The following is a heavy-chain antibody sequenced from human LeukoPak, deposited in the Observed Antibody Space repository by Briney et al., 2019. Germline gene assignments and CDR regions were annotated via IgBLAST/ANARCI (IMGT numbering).Heavy chain of an antibody. D-gene: IGHD6-6*01. CDR2: IKSKTDGGTT. CDR3: TRVWYSSSFAFH. Sequence: PGGSLRLSCAASGFTFSNAWMSWVRQAPGKGLEWVGRIKSKTDGGTTEYAASVKGRFTISRDDSKSIAYLQMNSLKTEDTAVYYCTRVWYSSSFAFHWGQGTLVTVSS. J-gene: IGHJ4*02. V-gene: IGHV3-15*01. CDR1: GFTFSNAW.